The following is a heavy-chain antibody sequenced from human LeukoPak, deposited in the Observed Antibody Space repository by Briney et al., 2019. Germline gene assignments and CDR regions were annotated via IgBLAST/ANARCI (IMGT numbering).Heavy chain of an antibody. V-gene: IGHV3-23*01. Sequence: PGGSLRLSCAASGFTFRRYAMNWVRQAPGKGLEWISAISGSDNNTYYADSVKGRFTISRDNSKNTLYLQMNSLRAEDTAMYYCAETTSVYGSGDDYSDATNWFDPWGQGTLVTVSS. CDR3: AETTSVYGSGDDYSDATNWFDP. CDR1: GFTFRRYA. J-gene: IGHJ5*02. CDR2: ISGSDNNT. D-gene: IGHD3-10*01.